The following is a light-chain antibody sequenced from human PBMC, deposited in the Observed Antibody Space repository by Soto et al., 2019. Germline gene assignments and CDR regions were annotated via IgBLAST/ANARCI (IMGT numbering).Light chain of an antibody. J-gene: IGLJ2*01. V-gene: IGLV2-8*01. CDR3: SSYAGSNDVI. CDR1: GSDVGGYKY. CDR2: EVS. Sequence: QSAPTQPPSASGSPGQSVTISCTGTGSDVGGYKYVSWYQQHPGKAPKLMIYEVSKRPSGVPDRFSGSKSGNTASLTVSGLQAEDEADYYCSSYAGSNDVIFGGVTKLTVL.